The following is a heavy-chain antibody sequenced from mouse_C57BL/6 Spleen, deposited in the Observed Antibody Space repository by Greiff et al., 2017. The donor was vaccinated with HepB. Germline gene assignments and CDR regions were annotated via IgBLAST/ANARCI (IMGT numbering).Heavy chain of an antibody. CDR3: ARGRHYGSSRYAMDY. V-gene: IGHV5-16*01. CDR1: GFTFSDYY. Sequence: EVKLVESEGGLVQPGRSMKLSCTASGFTFSDYYMAWVRQVPEKGLEWVANINYDGSSTYYLDSLKSRFIISRDNAKNILYLQMSSLKSEDTATYYCARGRHYGSSRYAMDYWGQGTSVTVSS. CDR2: INYDGSST. D-gene: IGHD1-1*01. J-gene: IGHJ4*01.